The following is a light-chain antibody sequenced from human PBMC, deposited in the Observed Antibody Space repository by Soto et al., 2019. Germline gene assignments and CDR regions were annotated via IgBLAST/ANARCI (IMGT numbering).Light chain of an antibody. CDR3: MQALQTPYT. CDR1: QSLLHSDGYTY. J-gene: IGKJ2*01. V-gene: IGKV2-28*01. Sequence: DIVMTQSPLSLPVTPGEPASISCRSSQSLLHSDGYTYMDLYLQKPGQSPQVLIYLTFNRASGVPDRFSGSGSGTDFTLKISRVEAEDAGVYYCMQALQTPYTFGQGTKLEIK. CDR2: LTF.